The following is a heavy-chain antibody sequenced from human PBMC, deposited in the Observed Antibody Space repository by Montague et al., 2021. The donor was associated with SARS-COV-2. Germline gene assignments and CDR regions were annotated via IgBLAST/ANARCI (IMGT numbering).Heavy chain of an antibody. V-gene: IGHV4-4*02. D-gene: IGHD5-12*01. CDR2: IYDSRNT. J-gene: IGHJ4*02. CDR3: VRAGGYHNRPLL. CDR1: GDSIIRTDC. Sequence: SETLSLTCAVSGDSIIRTDCWSWVRQPPGKGLEWIGEIYDSRNTNYNPSLKSRVTISVDMSNNQFSLELSSVTAADTALYYCVRAGGYHNRPLLWGQGTLVTVSS.